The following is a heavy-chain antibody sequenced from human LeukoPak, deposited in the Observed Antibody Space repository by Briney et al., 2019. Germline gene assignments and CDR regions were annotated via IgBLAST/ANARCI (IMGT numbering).Heavy chain of an antibody. J-gene: IGHJ4*02. CDR3: ARGLYCSSTSCYLEPFDY. CDR2: FKTKYHQV. CDR1: GFTFSDYA. Sequence: PGGSLRLSCVASGFTFSDYAMNWVRQAPGKGLEWVSTFKTKYHQVYYAESVRGRFTISRDNSKNTLYLQMNSLRAEDTAVYYCARGLYCSSTSCYLEPFDYWGQGTLVTVSS. D-gene: IGHD2-2*01. V-gene: IGHV3-23*05.